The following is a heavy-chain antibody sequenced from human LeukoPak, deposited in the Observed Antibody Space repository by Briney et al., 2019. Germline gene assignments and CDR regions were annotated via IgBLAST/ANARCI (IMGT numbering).Heavy chain of an antibody. Sequence: GGSLRLSCAASGFTFSAYWMSWVRQSPGKGPEWVANIKHDGTEKYYMDSVKGRFTISRDNAKNSLYLQMNRLRADETAVYYCARIADLSLPAATLFDFWGQGTLVTVSS. CDR2: IKHDGTEK. CDR3: ARIADLSLPAATLFDF. V-gene: IGHV3-7*01. J-gene: IGHJ4*02. D-gene: IGHD2-2*01. CDR1: GFTFSAYW.